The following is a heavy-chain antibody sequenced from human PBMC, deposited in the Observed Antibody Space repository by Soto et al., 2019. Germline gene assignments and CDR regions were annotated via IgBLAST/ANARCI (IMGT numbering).Heavy chain of an antibody. V-gene: IGHV4-59*01. D-gene: IGHD3-10*01. CDR2: IYYSGST. Sequence: PSETLSLTCTVSGGSISSYYWSWIRQPPGKGLEWIGYIYYSGSTNYNPSLKSRVTISVDTSKNQFSLKLSSVTAADTAVYYCARDPGTMVRTYVFDIGGKG. CDR1: GGSISSYY. J-gene: IGHJ3*02. CDR3: ARDPGTMVRTYVFDI.